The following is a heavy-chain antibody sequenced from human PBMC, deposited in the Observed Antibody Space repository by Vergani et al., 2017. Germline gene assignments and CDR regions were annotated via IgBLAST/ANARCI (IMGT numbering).Heavy chain of an antibody. Sequence: QMQLVQSGPEVKKPGTSVKFSCKASGFTFTSSAMQWVRQARGQRLEWIGWIVVGSGNTNYAQKFQGRVTITADESTSTAYMELSSLRSEDTAVYYCARYGSGSYYNFYMDVWGKGTTVTVSS. J-gene: IGHJ6*03. V-gene: IGHV1-58*02. D-gene: IGHD3-10*01. CDR2: IVVGSGNT. CDR3: ARYGSGSYYNFYMDV. CDR1: GFTFTSSA.